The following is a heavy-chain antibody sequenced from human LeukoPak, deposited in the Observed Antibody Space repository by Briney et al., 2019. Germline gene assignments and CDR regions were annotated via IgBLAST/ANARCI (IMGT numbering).Heavy chain of an antibody. CDR2: MNPNSGNT. J-gene: IGHJ5*02. CDR1: GYTFTSYD. V-gene: IGHV1-8*01. CDR3: ARGLNIVVVTATLNWFDP. D-gene: IGHD2-21*02. Sequence: ASVKVSCKASGYTFTSYDINWVRQATGQGLEWMGWMNPNSGNTGYAQKFQGRVTMTRNTSISTAYMELSSLRSEDTAVYYCARGLNIVVVTATLNWFDPWGQGTLVTVSS.